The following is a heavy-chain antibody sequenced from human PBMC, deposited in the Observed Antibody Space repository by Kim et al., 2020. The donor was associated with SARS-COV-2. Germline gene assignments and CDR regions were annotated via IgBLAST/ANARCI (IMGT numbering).Heavy chain of an antibody. J-gene: IGHJ6*02. Sequence: SETLSLTCTVSGGSISSSSYYWGWIRQPPGKGLEWIGSIYYSGSTYYNPSLKSRVTISVDTSKNQFSLKLSSVTAADTAVYYCARARWDRGRMIVVVINGYYYYGMDVWGQGTTVTVSS. V-gene: IGHV4-39*01. CDR1: GGSISSSSYY. D-gene: IGHD3-22*01. CDR2: IYYSGST. CDR3: ARARWDRGRMIVVVINGYYYYGMDV.